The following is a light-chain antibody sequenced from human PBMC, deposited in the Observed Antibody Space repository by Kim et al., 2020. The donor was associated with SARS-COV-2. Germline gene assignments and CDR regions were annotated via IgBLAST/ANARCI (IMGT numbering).Light chain of an antibody. CDR2: GKN. J-gene: IGLJ1*01. CDR3: NSRDSSGNHYV. CDR1: SLRSYY. Sequence: LGQPVRITCQGDSLRSYYASWYQQKPGQAPVLVIYGKNNRPSGIPDRFSGSSSGNTASLTITGAQAEDEADYYCNSRDSSGNHYVFGTGTKVTVL. V-gene: IGLV3-19*01.